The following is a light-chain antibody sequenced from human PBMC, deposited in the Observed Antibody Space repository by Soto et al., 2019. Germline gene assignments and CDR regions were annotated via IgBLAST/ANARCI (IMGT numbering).Light chain of an antibody. CDR2: EVT. Sequence: QSALTQPPSASGSPGQSVTISCTGTSSDVGAYKYVSWYQQYPGKAPKLMIYEVTKRPSGGPDRFSGYKSGNTASLTVSGLQAEDEADYYCTSYVGNDIWVFGGGTKLTVL. CDR3: TSYVGNDIWV. J-gene: IGLJ3*02. CDR1: SSDVGAYKY. V-gene: IGLV2-8*01.